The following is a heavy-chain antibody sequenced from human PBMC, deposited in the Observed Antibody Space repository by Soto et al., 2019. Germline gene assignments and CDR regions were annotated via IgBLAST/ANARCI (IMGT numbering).Heavy chain of an antibody. CDR2: IYYSGST. Sequence: PSETLSLTCTVSGGSISSGGYYWSWIRQHPGKGLEWIGYIYYSGSTYYNPSLKSQVTISVDTSKNQFSLKLSSVTAADTAVYYCARVQYYDFPGYYYYMDVWGKGTTVTVSS. CDR3: ARVQYYDFPGYYYYMDV. V-gene: IGHV4-31*01. D-gene: IGHD3-3*01. J-gene: IGHJ6*03. CDR1: GGSISSGGYY.